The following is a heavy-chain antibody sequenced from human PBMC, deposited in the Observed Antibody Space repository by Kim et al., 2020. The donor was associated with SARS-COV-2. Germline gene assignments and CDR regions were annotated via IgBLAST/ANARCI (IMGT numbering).Heavy chain of an antibody. CDR1: GVSVKTYY. D-gene: IGHD5-12*01. CDR2: IYHSGST. V-gene: IGHV4-59*02. J-gene: IGHJ6*02. CDR3: VRWGYSGNDQASPLYYYGLDV. Sequence: SETLSLTCNVSGVSVKTYYWGWIRQPPGRGLDWIGYIYHSGSTNYNPSLKSRVSMSVDTSKNEFSLRLNSLTAADTAVYFCVRWGYSGNDQASPLYYYGLDVWGQGTTVTVSS.